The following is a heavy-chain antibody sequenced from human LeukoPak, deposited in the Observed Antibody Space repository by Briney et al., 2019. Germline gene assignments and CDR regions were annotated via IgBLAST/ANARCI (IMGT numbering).Heavy chain of an antibody. Sequence: SETLSLTCAVYGGSFSGYYWSWIRQPPGKGLEWIGEINHSGSTNYNPSLKSRVTISVDTSKNQFSLKLSSVTAADTAVYYCARVSWIQLWWGVGLCFDYWGQGTLVTVSS. J-gene: IGHJ4*02. CDR2: INHSGST. V-gene: IGHV4-34*01. D-gene: IGHD5-18*01. CDR1: GGSFSGYY. CDR3: ARVSWIQLWWGVGLCFDY.